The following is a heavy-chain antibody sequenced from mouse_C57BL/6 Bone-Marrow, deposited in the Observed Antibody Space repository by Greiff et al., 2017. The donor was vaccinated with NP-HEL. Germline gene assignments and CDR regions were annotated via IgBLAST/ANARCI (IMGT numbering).Heavy chain of an antibody. J-gene: IGHJ3*01. V-gene: IGHV1-50*01. CDR2: IDPSDSYT. CDR3: ARSGLGAY. D-gene: IGHD2-2*01. CDR1: GYTFTSYW. Sequence: QVQLQQPGAELVKPGASVKLSCKASGYTFTSYWMQWVKQRPGQGLEWIGEIDPSDSYTNYNQKFKGKATLTVDTSSSTAYMQLISLTSEDSAVYYCARSGLGAYWGQGTLVTVSA.